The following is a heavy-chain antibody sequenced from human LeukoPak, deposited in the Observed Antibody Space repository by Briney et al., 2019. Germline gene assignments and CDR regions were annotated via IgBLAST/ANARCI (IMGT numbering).Heavy chain of an antibody. D-gene: IGHD2-15*01. CDR1: GFTFDDYT. J-gene: IGHJ4*02. V-gene: IGHV3-43*01. CDR3: VKASGYCSGGSCYFDY. CDR2: ISWDGGST. Sequence: GGSLRLSCAASGFTFDDYTMHWVRQGPGKGLEWVSLISWDGGSTYYADSVKGRFTISRDNSKNSLYLQMNSLRTEDTALYYCVKASGYCSGGSCYFDYWGQGTLVTVSS.